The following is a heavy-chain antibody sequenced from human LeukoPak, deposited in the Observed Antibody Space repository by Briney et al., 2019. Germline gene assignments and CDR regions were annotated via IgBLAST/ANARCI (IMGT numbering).Heavy chain of an antibody. D-gene: IGHD3-10*01. CDR2: IYSAGNS. CDR1: GFTFSSYA. CDR3: AKDLYASGLFYFDY. Sequence: PGGSPRLSCAASGFTFSSYAMNWVRQAPGKGLEWISGIYSAGNSYYANSVKGRFTISRDNSKNTLYLQMSSLRAEDTAVYYCAKDLYASGLFYFDYWGQGTLVSVST. V-gene: IGHV3-23*01. J-gene: IGHJ4*02.